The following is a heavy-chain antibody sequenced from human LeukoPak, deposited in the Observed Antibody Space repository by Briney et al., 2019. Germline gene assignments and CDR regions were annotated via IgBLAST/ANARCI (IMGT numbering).Heavy chain of an antibody. CDR1: GYSFATYW. Sequence: GESLKISWKGSGYSFATYWLGWGRLMPGKGVEWMGIIYPGDSETRYSPSFQGQVTISADKSISTAYLQWSSLKASDTAIYYCARLTGYSSGGYFEYCGDGTLFTASS. J-gene: IGHJ4*01. CDR3: ARLTGYSSGGYFEY. V-gene: IGHV5-51*01. CDR2: IYPGDSET. D-gene: IGHD6-19*01.